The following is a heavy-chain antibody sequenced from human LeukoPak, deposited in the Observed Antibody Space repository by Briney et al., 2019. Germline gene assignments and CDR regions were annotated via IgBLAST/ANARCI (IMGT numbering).Heavy chain of an antibody. CDR2: FDPEDGET. Sequence: ASVKVSCKVSGYTLTELSMHWVRQAPGKGLEWMGGFDPEDGETIYAQKFQGRVTMTEDTSTDTAYMELSSLRSEDTAVYYCASSSIKGYCSSTSCTSYYYMDVWGKGTTVTISS. CDR1: GYTLTELS. J-gene: IGHJ6*03. D-gene: IGHD2-2*01. V-gene: IGHV1-24*01. CDR3: ASSSIKGYCSSTSCTSYYYMDV.